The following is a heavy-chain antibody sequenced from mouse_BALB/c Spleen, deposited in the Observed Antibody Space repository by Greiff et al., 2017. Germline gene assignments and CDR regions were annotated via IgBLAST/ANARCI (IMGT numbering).Heavy chain of an antibody. V-gene: IGHV14-1*02. CDR2: IDPENGNT. CDR3: ARGGYYGSSPYYYAMDY. D-gene: IGHD1-1*01. J-gene: IGHJ4*01. Sequence: VQLQQSGAELVRPGALVKLSCKASGFNIKDYYMHWVKQRPEQGLEWIGWIDPENGNTIYDPKFQGKASITADTSSNTAYLQLSSLTSEDTAVYYCARGGYYGSSPYYYAMDYWGQGTSVTVSS. CDR1: GFNIKDYY.